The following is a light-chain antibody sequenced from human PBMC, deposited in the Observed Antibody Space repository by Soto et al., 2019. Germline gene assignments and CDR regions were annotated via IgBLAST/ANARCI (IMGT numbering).Light chain of an antibody. V-gene: IGKV3-15*01. Sequence: EIVMTQSPATLSFSPGERATLSCRGSQSLSSNLAWYQQKPGQAPRLLIYGASTRATGVPARFSGGGSGTEFTLTISSFQSEDFAVYYCQQYNAWPRTFGQGTKVDIK. J-gene: IGKJ1*01. CDR1: QSLSSN. CDR2: GAS. CDR3: QQYNAWPRT.